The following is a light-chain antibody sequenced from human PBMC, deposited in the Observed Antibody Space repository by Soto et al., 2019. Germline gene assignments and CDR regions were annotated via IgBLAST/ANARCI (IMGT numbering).Light chain of an antibody. CDR2: GAS. V-gene: IGKV3-20*01. CDR3: QQYGRTSWT. J-gene: IGKJ1*01. Sequence: EIVLTQSPGTLSLSPGEGATLSCRASQSVSTNFFAWYQQKPGQAPRLLIYGASTRATGIPDRFSGSGSGTDFTLTISRLEPEDFAVXYCQQYGRTSWTFGQGTKVDIK. CDR1: QSVSTNF.